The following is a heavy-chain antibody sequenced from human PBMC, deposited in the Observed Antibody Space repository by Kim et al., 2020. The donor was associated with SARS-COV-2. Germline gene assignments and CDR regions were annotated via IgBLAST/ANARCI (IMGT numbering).Heavy chain of an antibody. CDR1: GGSISSSSYY. V-gene: IGHV4-39*01. CDR3: ATWAGPRRVTSRHV. Sequence: SETLSLTCTVSGGSISSSSYYWGWIRQPPGKGLEWIGSIYYSGSTYYNPSLKSRVTISVDTSKNQFSLKLSSVTAADTAVYYCATWAGPRRVTSRHVWGKGTRSPSPQ. CDR2: IYYSGST. D-gene: IGHD2-21*02. J-gene: IGHJ6*04.